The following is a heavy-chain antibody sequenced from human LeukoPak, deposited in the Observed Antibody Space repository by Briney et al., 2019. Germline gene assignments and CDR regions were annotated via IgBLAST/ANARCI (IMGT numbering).Heavy chain of an antibody. CDR1: GYTFTSYG. CDR3: ARVGSRVCYTCYFDY. CDR2: ISAYNGNT. Sequence: ASVKVSCKASGYTFTSYGISWVRQAPGQGLEWMGWISAYNGNTNYAQKLQGRVTMTTDTSTSTAYMELRSLRSDDTAVYYCARVGSRVCYTCYFDYWGQGTLVTVSS. J-gene: IGHJ4*02. V-gene: IGHV1-18*01. D-gene: IGHD2-8*01.